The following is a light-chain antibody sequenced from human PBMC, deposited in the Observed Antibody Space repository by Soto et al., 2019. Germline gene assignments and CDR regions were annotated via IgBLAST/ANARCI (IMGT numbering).Light chain of an antibody. Sequence: DIQMTQSPSSVSASVGDRVTITCRASQGISSWLAWYQQKPGRAPNLLIYAASSLQSGVPLRFSGSGSGTDFTLSISSLQPDDFATYYCQHYNSYSEAFGQRTKVDIK. CDR1: QGISSW. CDR2: AAS. CDR3: QHYNSYSEA. J-gene: IGKJ1*01. V-gene: IGKV1D-16*01.